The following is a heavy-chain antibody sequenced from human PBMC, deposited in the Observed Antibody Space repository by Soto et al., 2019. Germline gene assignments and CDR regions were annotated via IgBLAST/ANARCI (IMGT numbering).Heavy chain of an antibody. Sequence: QLQLQESGPGLVKPSETLSLTCTVSGGSISSSSYYWGWIRQPPGKGLEWMGGIYFSGSTNYNPSLKSRVTISVDTSKNQFSLKLSSVTAADTAVYYCARPPYCGGDCYTGPSGMDVWGQGTTVTVSS. D-gene: IGHD2-21*02. J-gene: IGHJ6*02. CDR2: IYFSGST. CDR3: ARPPYCGGDCYTGPSGMDV. CDR1: GGSISSSSYY. V-gene: IGHV4-39*01.